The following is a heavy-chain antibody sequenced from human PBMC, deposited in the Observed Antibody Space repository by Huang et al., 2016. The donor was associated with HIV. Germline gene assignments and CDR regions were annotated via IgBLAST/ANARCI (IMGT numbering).Heavy chain of an antibody. CDR2: IYYTGPT. V-gene: IGHV4-39*01. CDR1: GGSISSSTYS. J-gene: IGHJ3*02. Sequence: QLQLQESGPGLVKPSETLSLTCTVSGGSISSSTYSWGWIRQPPEKGLEWIGSIYYTGPTYDNPSFKSRVTISVDTSKNQFSLRLSSVTAADSAVYYCARQLRVVVIGPGLDAFDIWGQGTMVTVSS. D-gene: IGHD3-22*01. CDR3: ARQLRVVVIGPGLDAFDI.